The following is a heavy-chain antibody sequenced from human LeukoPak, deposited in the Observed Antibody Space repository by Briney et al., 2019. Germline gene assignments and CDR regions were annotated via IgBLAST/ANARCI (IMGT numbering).Heavy chain of an antibody. Sequence: SETLSLTCTVSGGSISSSSYYWGWIRQPPGKGLEWIVYISYSGSTDYNPSLKSRVTMSVDTSKNQFSLNLNSVTPAGTAMYYCTRDRRDGYNYVDLWGQGTMVTVSS. V-gene: IGHV4-61*01. CDR3: TRDRRDGYNYVDL. CDR1: GGSISSSSYY. CDR2: ISYSGST. D-gene: IGHD5-24*01. J-gene: IGHJ4*02.